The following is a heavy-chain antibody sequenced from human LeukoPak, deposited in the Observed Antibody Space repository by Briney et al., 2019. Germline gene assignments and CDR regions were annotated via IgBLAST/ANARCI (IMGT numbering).Heavy chain of an antibody. D-gene: IGHD5-18*01. CDR3: ARGSGYSYGFPDY. V-gene: IGHV3-53*01. CDR1: GFTFSSYA. J-gene: IGHJ4*02. CDR2: IYSGDIT. Sequence: GGSLRLSCAASGFTFSSYAMHWVRQAPGKGLEWVSVIYSGDITYYTDSVKGRFTIPRDNSKNTLYLQMNSLRAEDTAVYYCARGSGYSYGFPDYWGQGTLVTVSS.